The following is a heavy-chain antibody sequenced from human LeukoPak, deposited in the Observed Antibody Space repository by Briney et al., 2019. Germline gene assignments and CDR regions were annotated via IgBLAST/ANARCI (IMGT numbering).Heavy chain of an antibody. D-gene: IGHD3-3*01. CDR2: ISWNSGSI. V-gene: IGHV3-9*01. J-gene: IGHJ5*02. CDR3: AKGGSEFWSGYFNWFDP. Sequence: PGRSLRLSCAASGFTFDDYAMHWVRQAPGKGLEWVSDISWNSGSIGYADSVKGRFTISRDNAKNSLYLQMNSLRAEDTALYYCAKGGSEFWSGYFNWFDPWGQGTLVTVSS. CDR1: GFTFDDYA.